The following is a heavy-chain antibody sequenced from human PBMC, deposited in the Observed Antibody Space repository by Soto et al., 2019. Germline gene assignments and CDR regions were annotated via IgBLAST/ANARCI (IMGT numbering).Heavy chain of an antibody. CDR1: GLTVNSNF. D-gene: IGHD3-3*02. CDR3: ARGGSISNLHGWFDP. J-gene: IGHJ5*02. V-gene: IGHV3-53*01. CDR2: MYSGGST. Sequence: EVQLVESGGGLIQPGGSLRLSCAASGLTVNSNFMSWVRQAPGKGPEWVSVMYSGGSTYYADSVRGRFTISRDNFKNTLYLQMSGLSAEDTAVYYCARGGSISNLHGWFDPWGQGTLVTVSS.